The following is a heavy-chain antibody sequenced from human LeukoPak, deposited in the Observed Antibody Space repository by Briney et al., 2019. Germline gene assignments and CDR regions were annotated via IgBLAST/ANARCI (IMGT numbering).Heavy chain of an antibody. Sequence: SETLSLTCAVHGGSFSGYYWSWIRQPPGKGLEWIGEINHSGSTNYNPSLKSRVTISVDTSKNQFSLNLSSVTAADTAVYFCARGPTRYYFDYWGQGTLVTVSS. CDR2: INHSGST. V-gene: IGHV4-34*01. J-gene: IGHJ4*02. D-gene: IGHD1-1*01. CDR1: GGSFSGYY. CDR3: ARGPTRYYFDY.